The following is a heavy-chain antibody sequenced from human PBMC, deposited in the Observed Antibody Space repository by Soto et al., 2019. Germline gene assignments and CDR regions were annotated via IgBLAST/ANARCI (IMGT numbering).Heavy chain of an antibody. CDR2: ISSSGSTI. CDR1: GFTFRDYY. V-gene: IGHV3-11*01. Sequence: GGSLRLSCAASGFTFRDYYMSWIRQAPGKGLELVSYISSSGSTIYYAASEKDRSTIARDNAKTSLYLQMNSLRAEDTAVYYCARNRKEQQLVNWFDPWGQGTLVTVSS. CDR3: ARNRKEQQLVNWFDP. D-gene: IGHD6-13*01. J-gene: IGHJ5*02.